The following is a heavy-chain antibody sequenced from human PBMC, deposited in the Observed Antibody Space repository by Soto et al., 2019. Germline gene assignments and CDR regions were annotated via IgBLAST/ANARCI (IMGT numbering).Heavy chain of an antibody. CDR2: IYYSGST. CDR3: ARSLSSAHRMTFDI. Sequence: QVQLQESGPGLVKPSQTLSLTCTVSGGSISSGGSYWSWIRQHPGKGLEWIGYIYYSGSTYYNPSLKCRVTLSVDKSKTECSLRLSSVTAADTAVYYCARSLSSAHRMTFDIWGQGTMVTV. D-gene: IGHD3-22*01. CDR1: GGSISSGGSY. J-gene: IGHJ3*02. V-gene: IGHV4-31*03.